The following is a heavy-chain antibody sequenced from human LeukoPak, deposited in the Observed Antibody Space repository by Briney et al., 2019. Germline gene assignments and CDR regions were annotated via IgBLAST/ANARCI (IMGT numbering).Heavy chain of an antibody. CDR1: VGTFSSYA. D-gene: IGHD2-2*01. J-gene: IGHJ4*02. CDR2: IIPIFGTA. Sequence: PVKVSCKASVGTFSSYAISRVRPAPGQELEWMGGIIPIFGTANYAQKFQGRVTITADESTSTAYMELSSLRSEDTAVYYCARTSVVPAAMFLYYFDYWGQGTLVTVSS. V-gene: IGHV1-69*01. CDR3: ARTSVVPAAMFLYYFDY.